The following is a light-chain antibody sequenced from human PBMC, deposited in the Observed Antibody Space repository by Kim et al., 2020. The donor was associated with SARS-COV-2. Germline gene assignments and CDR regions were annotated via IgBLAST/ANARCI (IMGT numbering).Light chain of an antibody. V-gene: IGKV4-1*01. Sequence: DIVMTQSPDSLAVSLGEGATISCRSSQSLLYSSNNNDLLAWYQQKPGQPPKVLIYWASTRESGVPDRFSASGSGTDFTLTISSLQAEDVAVYYCLQYFNTPYTFGQGTKLEI. CDR3: LQYFNTPYT. CDR2: WAS. J-gene: IGKJ2*01. CDR1: QSLLYSSNNNDL.